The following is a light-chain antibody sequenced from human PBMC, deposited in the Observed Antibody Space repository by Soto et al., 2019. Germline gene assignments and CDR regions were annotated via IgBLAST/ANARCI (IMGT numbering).Light chain of an antibody. Sequence: QSALTQPPSASGSPGQSVTISCTGTGSDVGGYNYVSWYQQHPGKAPQLMIYEVNKRPSGVPDRFSGSKSGNTASLTVSGLQAEDEADSYCSSYAGRKYPVFGGGTQLTVL. J-gene: IGLJ7*01. V-gene: IGLV2-8*01. CDR3: SSYAGRKYPV. CDR1: GSDVGGYNY. CDR2: EVN.